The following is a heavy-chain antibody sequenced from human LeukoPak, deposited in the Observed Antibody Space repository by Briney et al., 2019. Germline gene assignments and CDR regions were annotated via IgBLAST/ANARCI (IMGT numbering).Heavy chain of an antibody. V-gene: IGHV4-59*11. D-gene: IGHD2-2*02. CDR2: IYYTGNTV. CDR3: ARVYCSSTSCYTPTFDY. Sequence: SETLSLTCTVSGGSITSHYWSWIRQPPGKGLEWIGYIYYTGNTVDYNPSLKGRATVSLGTSRTQFSLQLTSVTAADTAVYYCARVYCSSTSCYTPTFDYWGQGTLVTVSS. J-gene: IGHJ4*02. CDR1: GGSITSHY.